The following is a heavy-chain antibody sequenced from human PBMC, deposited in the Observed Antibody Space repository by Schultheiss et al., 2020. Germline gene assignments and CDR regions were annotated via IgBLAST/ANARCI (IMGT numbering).Heavy chain of an antibody. CDR1: GFTFSSYA. Sequence: GSLRLSCAASGFTFSSYAMSWVRQAPGKGLEWVSAISGSGGSTYYADSVKGRFTISRDNSKNTLYLQMNSLRAEDTAVYYCARTYSSSSIYGYWGQGTLVTVYS. CDR2: ISGSGGST. V-gene: IGHV3-23*01. J-gene: IGHJ4*02. D-gene: IGHD6-13*01. CDR3: ARTYSSSSIYGY.